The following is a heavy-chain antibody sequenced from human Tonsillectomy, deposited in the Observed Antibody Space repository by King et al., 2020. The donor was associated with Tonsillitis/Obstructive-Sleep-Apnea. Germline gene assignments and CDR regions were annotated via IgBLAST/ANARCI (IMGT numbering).Heavy chain of an antibody. D-gene: IGHD3-9*01. Sequence: QVQLPQWGAGLLKPSETLSLTCALSGESFSGFYWSWIRQPPGKGLEWIGEISHSGSTNYNPSLKSRVSISLATSNNQLSLKQNSVTAADTALYYCAKSYDFSTGYYNWHVMDVWGKGTTVTVSS. J-gene: IGHJ6*03. CDR2: ISHSGST. CDR1: GESFSGFY. CDR3: AKSYDFSTGYYNWHVMDV. V-gene: IGHV4-34*01.